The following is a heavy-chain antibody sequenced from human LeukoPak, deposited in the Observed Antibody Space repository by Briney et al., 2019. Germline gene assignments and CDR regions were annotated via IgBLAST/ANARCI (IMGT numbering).Heavy chain of an antibody. CDR2: IKQDGSVK. D-gene: IGHD2-15*01. J-gene: IGHJ4*02. V-gene: IGHV3-7*01. Sequence: PGGSLRLSCAASGFTFSNFWMNWVRQTPGKGLEWVAKIKQDGSVKYYVDSVKWRFTISRDNAKNSVYLQMNSLRAEDTAVYFCARDWYCSGGSCCNDYWGQGTLVTVSS. CDR1: GFTFSNFW. CDR3: ARDWYCSGGSCCNDY.